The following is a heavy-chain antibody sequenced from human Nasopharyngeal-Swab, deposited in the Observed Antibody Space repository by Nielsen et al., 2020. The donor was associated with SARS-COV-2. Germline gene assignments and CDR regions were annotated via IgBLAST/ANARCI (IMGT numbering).Heavy chain of an antibody. CDR2: IKQDGSEK. J-gene: IGHJ6*02. Sequence: WIRQPPGKGLEWVANIKQDGSEKYYVDSVKGRLNISRDNAKNSLYLQMNSLRAEDTAVYYCARDKGLRDYVWGSYRSSYYYYYGMDVWGQGTTVPSP. V-gene: IGHV3-7*01. CDR3: ARDKGLRDYVWGSYRSSYYYYYGMDV. D-gene: IGHD3-16*02.